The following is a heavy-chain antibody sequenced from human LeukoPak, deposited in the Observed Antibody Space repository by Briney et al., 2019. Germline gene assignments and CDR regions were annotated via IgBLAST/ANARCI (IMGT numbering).Heavy chain of an antibody. CDR1: GGSISSYY. D-gene: IGHD6-13*01. CDR3: ARAYSSSWDYYGMDV. CDR2: IYYSGST. Sequence: SPSETLSLTCTVSGGSISSYYWSWIRQPPGKGLEWIGYIYYSGSTNYNPSLKSRVTISVDTSKNQFSLKLSSVTAADTAVYYCARAYSSSWDYYGMDVWGQGTTVTVSS. V-gene: IGHV4-59*01. J-gene: IGHJ6*02.